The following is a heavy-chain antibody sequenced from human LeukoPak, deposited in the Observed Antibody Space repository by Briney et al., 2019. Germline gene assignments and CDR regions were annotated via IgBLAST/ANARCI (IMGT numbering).Heavy chain of an antibody. V-gene: IGHV3-21*01. CDR2: ISSVSGYI. Sequence: GGSLRLSCAASGFTFSDYSMNWVRQAPGRGLEWVSFISSVSGYIYYADSVKDRFTISRDNARNSLYLQMNSLRAEDTAVYYCARGWRTQVLHPYYFEYWGQGVLVTVSS. CDR3: ARGWRTQVLHPYYFEY. CDR1: GFTFSDYS. J-gene: IGHJ4*02. D-gene: IGHD3-16*01.